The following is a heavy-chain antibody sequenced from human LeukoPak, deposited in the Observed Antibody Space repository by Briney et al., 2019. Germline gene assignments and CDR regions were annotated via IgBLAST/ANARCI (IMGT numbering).Heavy chain of an antibody. Sequence: SETLSLTCAVYGGSFSGYYWSWIRQPPGKGLEWIGEIKHSGSTNYNPSLKSRVTISVDTSKNQFSLKLSSVTAADTAVYYCARGIRYYDFWSGYYSYFDYWGQGTLVTVSS. CDR3: ARGIRYYDFWSGYYSYFDY. CDR1: GGSFSGYY. V-gene: IGHV4-34*01. J-gene: IGHJ4*02. CDR2: IKHSGST. D-gene: IGHD3-3*01.